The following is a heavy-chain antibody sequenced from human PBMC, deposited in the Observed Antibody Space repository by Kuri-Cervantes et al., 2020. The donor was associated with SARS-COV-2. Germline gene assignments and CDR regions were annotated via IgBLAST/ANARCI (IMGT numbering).Heavy chain of an antibody. CDR1: GFTFSSYA. CDR3: AKGDWGNNDYYFDY. D-gene: IGHD7-27*01. Sequence: GESLKISCAASGFTFSSYAMSWVRQAPGKGLEWVSAISGSGGSTYYADSVKGRFTISRDNSKNTLYLRMNSLRAEDTAVYYCAKGDWGNNDYYFDYWGQGTLVTVSS. J-gene: IGHJ4*02. V-gene: IGHV3-23*01. CDR2: ISGSGGST.